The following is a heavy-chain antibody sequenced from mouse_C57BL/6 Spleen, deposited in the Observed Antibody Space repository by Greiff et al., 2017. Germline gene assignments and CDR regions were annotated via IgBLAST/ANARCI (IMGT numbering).Heavy chain of an antibody. CDR1: GYTFTSYW. CDR3: ARSDCYGNLQESYYSVVY. D-gene: IGHD2-1*01. Sequence: QVQLKQPGAELVKPGASVKLSCKASGYTFTSYWMHWVKQRPGRGLEWIGWIDPNSGGTKYNEKFKGKATLTADKPSSTAYMQLSSLTSEDSAVYHCARSDCYGNLQESYYSVVYWGQGTSVTLSS. V-gene: IGHV1-72*01. CDR2: IDPNSGGT. J-gene: IGHJ4*01.